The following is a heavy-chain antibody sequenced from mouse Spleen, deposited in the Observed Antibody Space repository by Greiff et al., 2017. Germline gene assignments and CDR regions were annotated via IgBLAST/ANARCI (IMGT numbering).Heavy chain of an antibody. CDR2: ISGGGSYT. D-gene: IGHD1-1*01. J-gene: IGHJ3*01. Sequence: EVQLVESGGGLVKPGGSLKLSCAASGFTFSSYGMSWVRQTPEKRLEWVATISGGGSYTYYPDSVKGRFTISRDNAKNNLYLQMSSLRSEDTALYYCASHYGSSLFAYWGQGTLVTVSA. CDR1: GFTFSSYG. V-gene: IGHV5-9-2*01. CDR3: ASHYGSSLFAY.